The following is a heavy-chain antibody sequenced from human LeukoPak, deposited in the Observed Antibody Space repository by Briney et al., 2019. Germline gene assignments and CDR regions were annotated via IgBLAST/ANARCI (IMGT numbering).Heavy chain of an antibody. CDR1: GGSISSYY. V-gene: IGHV4-59*01. CDR3: ARDRIAVAGTLGSYDAFDI. D-gene: IGHD6-19*01. Sequence: SETLSLTCTVPGGSISSYYWSWIRQPPGKGLEWIGYIYYSGSTNYNPSLKSRVTISVDTSKNQFSLKLSSVTAADTAVCYCARDRIAVAGTLGSYDAFDIWGQGTMVTVSS. J-gene: IGHJ3*02. CDR2: IYYSGST.